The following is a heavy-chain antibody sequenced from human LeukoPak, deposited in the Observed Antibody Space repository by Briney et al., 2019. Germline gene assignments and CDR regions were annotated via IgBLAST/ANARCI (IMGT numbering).Heavy chain of an antibody. V-gene: IGHV1-18*01. CDR1: GYTFTNYG. J-gene: IGHJ4*02. D-gene: IGHD2-2*01. Sequence: ASVKVSCKASGYTFTNYGINWVRQAPGQGLEWMGWISAYSGNTNYAQKLQGRVTMTTDTSTSTAYMELRSLTSDDTAVYYCARGGLSLVPAAPFDYWGQGTLVTVSS. CDR2: ISAYSGNT. CDR3: ARGGLSLVPAAPFDY.